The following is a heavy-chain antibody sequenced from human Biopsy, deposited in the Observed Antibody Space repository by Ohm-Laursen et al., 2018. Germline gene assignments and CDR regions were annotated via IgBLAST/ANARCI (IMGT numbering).Heavy chain of an antibody. Sequence: ASGKVSCKVSGYTLTELSMHWVRQVPGKGLEWMGGFAPENGKTVYAQNFQARVSLTEDASTDTAYMELRSLRSEDTAVYYCAADINVWNVNYWGQGTQVTVSS. V-gene: IGHV1-24*01. CDR3: AADINVWNVNY. D-gene: IGHD1-1*01. CDR1: GYTLTELS. J-gene: IGHJ4*02. CDR2: FAPENGKT.